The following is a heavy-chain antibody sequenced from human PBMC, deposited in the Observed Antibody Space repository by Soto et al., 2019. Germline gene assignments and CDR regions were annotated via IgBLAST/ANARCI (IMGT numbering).Heavy chain of an antibody. J-gene: IGHJ4*02. CDR2: ISYDGNNR. Sequence: GGSLRLSCAASGFTFSNYGMHWVRQAPGKGLEWVAVISYDGNNRYYGDSVKGRFTISRDNSKNTVCLQMNSLRVEDTAVYYCASTWSGYYYFDSWGQGTLVTVSS. V-gene: IGHV3-30*03. CDR3: ASTWSGYYYFDS. D-gene: IGHD3-3*01. CDR1: GFTFSNYG.